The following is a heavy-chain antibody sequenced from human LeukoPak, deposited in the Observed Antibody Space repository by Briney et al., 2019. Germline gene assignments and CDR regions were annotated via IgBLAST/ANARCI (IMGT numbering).Heavy chain of an antibody. CDR1: GFTFSSYA. D-gene: IGHD6-13*01. J-gene: IGHJ3*02. CDR2: ISGSGGST. Sequence: GGSLRLSCAASGFTFSSYAMSWVRQAPGKGLEWVSAISGSGGSTYYADSVKGRFTISRDNSKNTLYLQMNSLRAEDTAVYYCAKGGAEQQFIALAFDIWGQGTMVTVSS. CDR3: AKGGAEQQFIALAFDI. V-gene: IGHV3-23*01.